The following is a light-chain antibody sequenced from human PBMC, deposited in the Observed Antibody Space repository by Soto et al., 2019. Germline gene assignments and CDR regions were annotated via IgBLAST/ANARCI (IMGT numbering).Light chain of an antibody. Sequence: QSVLTQPPSASGSPGQSVTISCTGTSSDVGSYNYVSWYQQHPGKAPKFMIYEVSKWPSGVPDRFSGSKSGNTASLTVSGLQAEDEADYYCSSYAGNNKMVFGGGTKVTVL. CDR1: SSDVGSYNY. CDR3: SSYAGNNKMV. V-gene: IGLV2-8*01. J-gene: IGLJ2*01. CDR2: EVS.